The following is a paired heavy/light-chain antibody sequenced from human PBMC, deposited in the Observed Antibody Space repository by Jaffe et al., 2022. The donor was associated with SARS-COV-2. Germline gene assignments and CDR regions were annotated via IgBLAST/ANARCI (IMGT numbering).Heavy chain of an antibody. Sequence: QVQLVESGGGMVQPGRSLRLSCAASGFTFSNFGMHWVRQAPGKGLEWVAFVSYDARVEHYADSVKGRFAISRDGFNNMVHLQMNSLRPEDTAVYYCARIRDSYGYNWFGSWGQGTRVTVFS. CDR3: ARIRDSYGYNWFGS. CDR2: VSYDARVE. D-gene: IGHD5-18*01. CDR1: GFTFSNFG. V-gene: IGHV3-30*03. J-gene: IGHJ5*01.
Light chain of an antibody. CDR1: QDIRNS. CDR2: YAS. J-gene: IGKJ4*01. CDR3: QQAHTFSLT. Sequence: DIQMTQSPSSVSASIGDRVTISCRASQDIRNSLAWYQQKPGQAPNLLIYYASTLQSGVPSRFSGSGYGTDFTLTISSLQPEDFATYYCQQAHTFSLTFGGGTKVEIK. V-gene: IGKV1-12*01.